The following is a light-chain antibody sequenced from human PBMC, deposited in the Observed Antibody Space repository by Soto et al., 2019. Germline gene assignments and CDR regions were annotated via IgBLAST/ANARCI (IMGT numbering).Light chain of an antibody. CDR3: QHYARSVGT. Sequence: EIVLTQSPGTLSLSPGERATVSCRASQSASSSYFAGYQQKPGQAPRLLISGASNRATGIPDRFSGSGSGTDFTLTSSRLEPEDFAVYYCQHYARSVGTFGQGTRVEIK. V-gene: IGKV3-20*01. CDR1: QSASSSY. CDR2: GAS. J-gene: IGKJ1*01.